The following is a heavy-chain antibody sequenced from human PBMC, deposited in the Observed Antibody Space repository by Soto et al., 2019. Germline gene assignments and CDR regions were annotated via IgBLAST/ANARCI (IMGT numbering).Heavy chain of an antibody. CDR1: GDSISSNSAA. D-gene: IGHD4-4*01. CDR2: TYYRSRWYH. J-gene: IGHJ4*02. CDR3: ASYRYDY. Sequence: SQTLSLTCAISGDSISSNSAAWNWIRQSPSRGFEWLGRTYYRSRWYHDYAVSVKSRIIINPDTSKNQVPLQLNSVTPDDTAVYYCASYRYDYWGQGTLVTVSS. V-gene: IGHV6-1*01.